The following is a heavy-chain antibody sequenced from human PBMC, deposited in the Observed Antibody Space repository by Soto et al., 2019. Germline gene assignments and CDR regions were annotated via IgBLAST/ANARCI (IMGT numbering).Heavy chain of an antibody. CDR3: ARDLRPARVGATSAFAY. Sequence: GGSLRLSCAASGFTLSSYAMHWVRQAPGKGLEWVAVISYDGSNKYYADSVKGRFTISRDNSKNTLYLQMNSLRAEDTAVYYCARDLRPARVGATSAFAYWGQGTLVTVSS. CDR2: ISYDGSNK. CDR1: GFTLSSYA. D-gene: IGHD1-26*01. J-gene: IGHJ4*02. V-gene: IGHV3-30-3*01.